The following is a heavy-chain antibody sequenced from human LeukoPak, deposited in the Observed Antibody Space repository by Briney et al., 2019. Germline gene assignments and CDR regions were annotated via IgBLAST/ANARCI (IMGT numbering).Heavy chain of an antibody. Sequence: ASVKVSCKTSGYTFTSYDINWVRQAPGQGLEWMVGISAYNGNTDFAQKLQGRVTMPTDTSTSTAYMELRRLRSDDTAVYYCARVPYNWNDNYYYGMDVWGQGTTVTVSS. CDR1: GYTFTSYD. J-gene: IGHJ6*02. CDR2: ISAYNGNT. CDR3: ARVPYNWNDNYYYGMDV. D-gene: IGHD1-1*01. V-gene: IGHV1-18*01.